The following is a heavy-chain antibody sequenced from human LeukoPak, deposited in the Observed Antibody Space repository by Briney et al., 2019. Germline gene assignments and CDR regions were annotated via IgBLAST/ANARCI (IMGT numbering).Heavy chain of an antibody. D-gene: IGHD6-19*01. Sequence: PSETLSLTCTVSVGSISNYYWSWIRQPPGKGLEWIGYIYYSGSTGYNPSLKSRVTISIDTSKKQFSLKLSSVTAADTAVYYCARGSSPRSYWGQGTLVTVSS. J-gene: IGHJ4*02. CDR3: ARGSSPRSY. V-gene: IGHV4-59*01. CDR1: VGSISNYY. CDR2: IYYSGST.